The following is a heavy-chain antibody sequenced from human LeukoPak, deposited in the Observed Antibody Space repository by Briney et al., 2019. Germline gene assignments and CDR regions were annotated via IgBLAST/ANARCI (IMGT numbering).Heavy chain of an antibody. CDR1: GFTFSNYN. Sequence: PGGSLRLSCAASGFTFSNYNFYWVRQAPGKGLEWVSSISSTSSYIYYADSMKGRFTISRDNAKNSLFLQMNSLRAEDTAIYYCTTDTWYSAGHWGQGTLVTVSS. V-gene: IGHV3-21*04. D-gene: IGHD2-15*01. CDR2: ISSTSSYI. CDR3: TTDTWYSAGH. J-gene: IGHJ4*02.